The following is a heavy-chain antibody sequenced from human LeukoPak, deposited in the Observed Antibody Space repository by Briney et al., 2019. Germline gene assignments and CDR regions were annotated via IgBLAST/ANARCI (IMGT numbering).Heavy chain of an antibody. J-gene: IGHJ4*02. CDR1: GYSFTSYW. D-gene: IGHD3-10*01. CDR2: IYPGDSDT. V-gene: IGHV5-51*01. CDR3: ARLGFHYGSGSFFDY. Sequence: GESLQISCKGSGYSFTSYWIGWARQMPGKGLEWMGIIYPGDSDTRYSPSFQGQVTISADKSISTAYLQWSSLKASDTAMYYCARLGFHYGSGSFFDYWGQGTLVTVSS.